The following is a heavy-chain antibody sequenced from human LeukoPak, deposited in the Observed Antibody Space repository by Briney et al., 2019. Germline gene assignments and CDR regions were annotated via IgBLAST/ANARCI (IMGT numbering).Heavy chain of an antibody. D-gene: IGHD2-15*01. Sequence: SETLSLTCTVSGGSISSSGYFWGWIRQPPGKGLEYIGSISYSGTTYYNPSLKSRVTISVDTSKNQFSPKLSSVTAADTAIYYCARGSPYHNWGQGTLVTVSS. CDR2: ISYSGTT. CDR3: ARGSPYHN. V-gene: IGHV4-39*01. CDR1: GGSISSSGYF. J-gene: IGHJ4*02.